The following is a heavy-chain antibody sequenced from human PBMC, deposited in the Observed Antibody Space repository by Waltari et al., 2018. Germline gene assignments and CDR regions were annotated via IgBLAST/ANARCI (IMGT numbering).Heavy chain of an antibody. J-gene: IGHJ5*02. D-gene: IGHD5-18*01. CDR2: INPNSGGT. V-gene: IGHV1-2*02. Sequence: QVQLVQSGAEVKKPGASVKVSCKASGYTFTGYYMHWVRQAPGQGLEWMGWINPNSGGTNDAQKFQGRVTMTRDTSISTAYMELSRLRSDDTAVYYCARVGRIQLWLNWFDPWGQGTLVTVSS. CDR3: ARVGRIQLWLNWFDP. CDR1: GYTFTGYY.